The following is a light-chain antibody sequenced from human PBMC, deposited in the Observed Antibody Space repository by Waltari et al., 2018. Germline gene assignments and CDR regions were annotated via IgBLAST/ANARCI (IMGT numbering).Light chain of an antibody. CDR1: KLMKPW. CDR3: QQYISYSRT. V-gene: IGKV1-5*03. J-gene: IGKJ1*01. Sequence: DSQMTQSPSTLSASVGDRVTITCRSSKLMKPWLTWYQQKAGKAPKVLIIQASTLETGVPSRFSGSGSGTEFTLTISSLQPDDFATYYCQQYISYSRTFGQGTKVEIK. CDR2: QAS.